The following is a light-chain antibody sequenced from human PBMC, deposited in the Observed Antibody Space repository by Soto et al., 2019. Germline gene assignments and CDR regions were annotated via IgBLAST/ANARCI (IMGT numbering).Light chain of an antibody. J-gene: IGLJ3*02. V-gene: IGLV2-8*01. Sequence: QSVLAQPASVSGSPGQSITISCTGTNTDIGGYNRVSWYQQHPGRAPKLIIYEVTKRPSGVPDRFSGSKSGNTASLTVSPLQAEDEAAYYCSSYAGNNDLVFGGGTKVTGL. CDR1: NTDIGGYNR. CDR3: SSYAGNNDLV. CDR2: EVT.